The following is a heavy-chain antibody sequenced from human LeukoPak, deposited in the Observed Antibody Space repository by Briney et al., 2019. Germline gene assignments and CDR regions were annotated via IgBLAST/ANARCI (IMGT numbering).Heavy chain of an antibody. Sequence: SGPTLVNPTQTLTLTCTFSGFSLSTSGVGVGWIRQPPGKALEWLALIYWNDDKHYSPSLKSRLTITKDTSKNQVVLTMTNMDPVDTATYYCAHRRRYCSSTSCYKRGPFDYWGQGTLVTVSS. V-gene: IGHV2-5*01. CDR2: IYWNDDK. J-gene: IGHJ4*02. D-gene: IGHD2-2*02. CDR3: AHRRRYCSSTSCYKRGPFDY. CDR1: GFSLSTSGVG.